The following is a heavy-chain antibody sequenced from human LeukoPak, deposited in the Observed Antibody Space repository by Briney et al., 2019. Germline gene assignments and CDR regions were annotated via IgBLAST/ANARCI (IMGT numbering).Heavy chain of an antibody. CDR1: GFTFSNAW. CDR3: TTKIGLVATILNKSESRSVDY. D-gene: IGHD5-12*01. V-gene: IGHV3-15*01. J-gene: IGHJ4*02. CDR2: IKSKTDGGTT. Sequence: GGSLRLSCAASGFTFSNAWMSWVRQAPGKGLEWVGRIKSKTDGGTTDYAAPVKGRFTISRNDSKNTLYLQMKSLKTEDTAVYYCTTKIGLVATILNKSESRSVDYWGQGTLVTVSS.